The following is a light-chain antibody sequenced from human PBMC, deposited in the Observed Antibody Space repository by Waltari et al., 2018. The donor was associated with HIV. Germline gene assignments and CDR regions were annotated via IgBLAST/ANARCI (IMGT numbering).Light chain of an antibody. V-gene: IGLV3-1*01. CDR2: DNK. Sequence: SYEFTHPPSLSVSPGQTASITRPGDNLGCKYTYWYQQQSGQSPVLVNYDNKKRPSGTPERSSGTNSGNTATLTISGTQAMDEADYYCQAWDTASVVFGGGTKLTVL. CDR3: QAWDTASVV. CDR1: NLGCKY. J-gene: IGLJ2*01.